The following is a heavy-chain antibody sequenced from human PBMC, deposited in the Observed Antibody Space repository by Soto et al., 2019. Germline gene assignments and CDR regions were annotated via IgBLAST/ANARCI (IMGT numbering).Heavy chain of an antibody. D-gene: IGHD6-13*01. V-gene: IGHV3-9*01. CDR1: GFTFDDYA. Sequence: EVQLVESGGGLVQPGRSLRLSCAASGFTFDDYAMHWVRQAPGKGLEWVSGISWNSGSIGYADSVKGRFTISRDNAKNSLYLQMNSLRAEDTALHYCAKGQLAYYYYYGMDVWGQGTTVTVSS. CDR3: AKGQLAYYYYYGMDV. CDR2: ISWNSGSI. J-gene: IGHJ6*02.